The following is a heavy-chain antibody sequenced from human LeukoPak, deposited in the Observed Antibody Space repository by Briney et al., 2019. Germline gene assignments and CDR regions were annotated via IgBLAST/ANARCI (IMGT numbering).Heavy chain of an antibody. V-gene: IGHV4-34*01. Sequence: SETLSLTCAVYGGSFSGYFWNWIRQPPGKGLEWIGGINHSGSTNYNPSLRSRVTISLDTSKDQFSLKLSSVTAADTAVYYCARLRSSSISFWFDPWGQGTLVTVSS. CDR1: GGSFSGYF. J-gene: IGHJ5*02. CDR3: ARLRSSSISFWFDP. CDR2: INHSGST. D-gene: IGHD2-21*01.